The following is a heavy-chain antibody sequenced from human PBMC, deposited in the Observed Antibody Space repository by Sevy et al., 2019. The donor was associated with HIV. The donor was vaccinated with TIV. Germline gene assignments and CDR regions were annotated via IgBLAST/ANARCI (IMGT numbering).Heavy chain of an antibody. D-gene: IGHD1-1*01. V-gene: IGHV4-4*07. Sequence: SETLSLTCSVSGGSISSSYWSWIRQPAGKGLEWIGRIYTSGSTNYNPSLKSRVAMSVDTSNNQFSLKLTSVTAADTAVYYCARASAWIRFDPWGQGTLVTVSS. CDR3: ARASAWIRFDP. CDR2: IYTSGST. J-gene: IGHJ5*02. CDR1: GGSISSSY.